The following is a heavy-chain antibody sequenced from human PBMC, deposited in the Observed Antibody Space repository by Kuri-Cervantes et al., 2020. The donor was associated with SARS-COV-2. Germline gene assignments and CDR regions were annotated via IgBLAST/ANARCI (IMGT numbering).Heavy chain of an antibody. V-gene: IGHV1-69*05. J-gene: IGHJ4*02. CDR1: GGTFSSYA. CDR3: ARDYDFRFDY. D-gene: IGHD3-3*01. CDR2: IIPIFGTA. Sequence: SVKVSCKASGGTFSSYAISWVRQAPGQGLEWMGGIIPIFGTANYAQKFQGRVTITTDESTSTAYMELRSLRSDDTAVYYCARDYDFRFDYWGQGTLVTVSS.